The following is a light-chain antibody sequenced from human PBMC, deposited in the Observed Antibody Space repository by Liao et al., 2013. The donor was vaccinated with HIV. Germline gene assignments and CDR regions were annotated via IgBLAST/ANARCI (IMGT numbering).Light chain of an antibody. Sequence: SFVLTQPPSVSVAPGKTAKITCGGNNFGSDSVHWYQQKPGQAPVVVIYKDSERPSGIPERFSGSSSGTTVTLTISGAQVEDEADYYCYSATDNNQMFGGGTKLTVL. CDR2: KDS. CDR3: YSATDNNQM. CDR1: NFGSDS. V-gene: IGLV3-27*01. J-gene: IGLJ3*02.